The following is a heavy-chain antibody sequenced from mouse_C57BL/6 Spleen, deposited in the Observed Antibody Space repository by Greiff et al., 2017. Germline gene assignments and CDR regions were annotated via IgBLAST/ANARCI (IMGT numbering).Heavy chain of an antibody. Sequence: EVQGVESGGGLVKPGGSLKLSCAASGFTFSSYAMSWVRQTPEKRLEWVATISDGGSYTYYPDNVKGRFTISRDNAKNNLYLQMSHLKSEDTAMYYCARERYWADYWGQGTTLTVSS. CDR2: ISDGGSYT. J-gene: IGHJ2*01. V-gene: IGHV5-4*01. D-gene: IGHD2-14*01. CDR1: GFTFSSYA. CDR3: ARERYWADY.